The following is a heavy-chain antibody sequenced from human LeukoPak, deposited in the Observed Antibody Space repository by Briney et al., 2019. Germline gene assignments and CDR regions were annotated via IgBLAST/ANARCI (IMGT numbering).Heavy chain of an antibody. V-gene: IGHV1-69*13. D-gene: IGHD6-19*01. J-gene: IGHJ6*04. CDR1: GGTFSSYA. CDR3: ARDRVAVAGNYYYYGMDV. CDR2: IIPIFGTA. Sequence: SVKVSCKASGGTFSSYAISWVRQAPGQGLEWMGGIIPIFGTANYAQKFQGRVTITADESTSTAYMELSSLRSEDTAVYYCARDRVAVAGNYYYYGMDVWGKGTTVTVSS.